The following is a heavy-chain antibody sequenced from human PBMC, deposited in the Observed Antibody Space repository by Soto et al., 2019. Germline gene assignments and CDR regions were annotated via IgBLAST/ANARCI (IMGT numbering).Heavy chain of an antibody. V-gene: IGHV3-23*01. CDR3: ARGSTDSYPGSRIFDF. J-gene: IGHJ4*02. D-gene: IGHD3-10*01. Sequence: PGGSLRLSCAASGFTFSSYAMSWVRQAPGKGLEWVSAVSGSGGSTYYADSVKGRFTISRDNSKNTLHLQMSSLRAEDSAVYYCARGSTDSYPGSRIFDFWGRGTLVTVSS. CDR2: VSGSGGST. CDR1: GFTFSSYA.